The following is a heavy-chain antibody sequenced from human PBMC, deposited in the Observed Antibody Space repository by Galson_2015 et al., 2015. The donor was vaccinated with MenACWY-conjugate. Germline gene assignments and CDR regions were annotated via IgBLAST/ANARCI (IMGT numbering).Heavy chain of an antibody. J-gene: IGHJ4*02. CDR1: GFTFSSYG. CDR3: AKLGIGGELPAFDY. Sequence: SLRLSCAASGFTFSSYGMHWVRQAPGKGLEWVAVISYDGSNKYYADSVKGRFTISRDNSKNTLYLQMNSLRAEDTAVYYCAKLGIGGELPAFDYWGQGTLVTVSS. CDR2: ISYDGSNK. V-gene: IGHV3-30*18. D-gene: IGHD1-26*01.